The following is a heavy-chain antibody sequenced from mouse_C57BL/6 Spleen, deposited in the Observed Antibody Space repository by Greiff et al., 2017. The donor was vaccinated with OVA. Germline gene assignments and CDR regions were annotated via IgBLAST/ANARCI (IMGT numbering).Heavy chain of an antibody. V-gene: IGHV1-26*01. J-gene: IGHJ4*01. CDR2: INPNNGGT. Sequence: VQLQQSGPELVKPGASVKISCKASGYTFTDYYMNWVKQSHGKSLEWIGDINPNNGGTSYNQKFKGKATLTVDKSSSTAYMELRSLTSEDSAVYYCARSIYYYGSSRYAMDYWGQGTSVTVSS. CDR3: ARSIYYYGSSRYAMDY. CDR1: GYTFTDYY. D-gene: IGHD1-1*01.